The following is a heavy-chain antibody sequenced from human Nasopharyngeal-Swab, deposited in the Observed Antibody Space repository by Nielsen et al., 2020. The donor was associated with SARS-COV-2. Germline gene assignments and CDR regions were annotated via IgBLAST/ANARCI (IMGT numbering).Heavy chain of an antibody. Sequence: PWQGMHWVSVIYSGGSRHYADSVKGRFTISRDNSKNALYLQMNSLRAEDTAVYYCARSRLPGVFSVTASWYFDLWGRGTLVTVSS. J-gene: IGHJ2*01. V-gene: IGHV3-53*01. CDR3: ARSRLPGVFSVTASWYFDL. CDR2: IYSGGSR. D-gene: IGHD2-21*02.